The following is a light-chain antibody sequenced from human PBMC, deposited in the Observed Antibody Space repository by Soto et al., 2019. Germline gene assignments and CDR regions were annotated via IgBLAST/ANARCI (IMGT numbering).Light chain of an antibody. J-gene: IGKJ4*01. CDR3: KEYRRD. CDR2: EAT. V-gene: IGKV1-5*01. Sequence: DIQMTQSPSTLSASAGDRATITCRASRDISTWLAWYQQKPGKAPKVLIYEATNLESGVPSRFSASASGTLSTRTIRSLHPDNYANYYCKEYRRDFGGGTRVEIK. CDR1: RDISTW.